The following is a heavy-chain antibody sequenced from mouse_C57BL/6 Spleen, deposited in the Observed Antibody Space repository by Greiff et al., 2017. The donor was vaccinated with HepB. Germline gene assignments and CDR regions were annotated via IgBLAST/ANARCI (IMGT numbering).Heavy chain of an antibody. CDR1: GFTFSDAW. CDR3: TRRGYYGSSASGAMDY. V-gene: IGHV6-6*01. D-gene: IGHD1-1*01. J-gene: IGHJ4*01. Sequence: EVKLEESGGGLVQPGGSMKLSCAASGFTFSDAWMDWVRQSPEKGLEWVAEIRNKANNHATYYAESVKGRFTISRDDSKSSVYLQMNSLRAEDTGIYYCTRRGYYGSSASGAMDYWGQGTSVTVSS. CDR2: IRNKANNHAT.